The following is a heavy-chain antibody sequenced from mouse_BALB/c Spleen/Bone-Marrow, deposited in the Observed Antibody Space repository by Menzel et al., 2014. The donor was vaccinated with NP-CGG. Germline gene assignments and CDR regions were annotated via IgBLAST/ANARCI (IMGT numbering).Heavy chain of an antibody. D-gene: IGHD3-1*01. CDR3: ARSGYWYFDV. J-gene: IGHJ1*01. Sequence: QVHVKQSGAELVKPGASVKLSCKASGYTFTSYWMHWVKQRPGQGLEWIGEINPSNGRTNYVEKFKSKATLSGDKSSSTVCMQLSSLTSEDSAVYYCARSGYWYFDVWGAGTTVTVSA. V-gene: IGHV1S81*02. CDR2: INPSNGRT. CDR1: GYTFTSYW.